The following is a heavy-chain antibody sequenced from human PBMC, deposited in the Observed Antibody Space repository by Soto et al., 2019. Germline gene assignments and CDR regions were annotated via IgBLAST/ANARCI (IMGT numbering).Heavy chain of an antibody. Sequence: ASETLSLTCSVSGGSISSVDYFWSWIRQPPGKGLEWIGYTYYSGNTNYNPSLKSRVTISVDTSKNQFSLKLNSVTAADTAVYYCAREVDSFDYWGQGTLVTVSS. V-gene: IGHV4-30-4*01. CDR3: AREVDSFDY. CDR2: TYYSGNT. CDR1: GGSISSVDYF. D-gene: IGHD2-2*01. J-gene: IGHJ4*02.